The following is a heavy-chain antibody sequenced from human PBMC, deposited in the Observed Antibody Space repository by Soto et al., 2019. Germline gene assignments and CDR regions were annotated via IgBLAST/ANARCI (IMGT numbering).Heavy chain of an antibody. V-gene: IGHV3-11*01. CDR2: ISSRGSTI. CDR3: TRDQKMTTVSWAFDI. Sequence: AGGSLRLSCAASGFTYSDYYMSWIRQAPGKGLEWVSYISSRGSTIYYADSVRGRFTISRDNAKNSLYLQMNSLRAEDTAVYYCTRDQKMTTVSWAFDIWGQGTMVTVSS. CDR1: GFTYSDYY. D-gene: IGHD4-17*01. J-gene: IGHJ3*02.